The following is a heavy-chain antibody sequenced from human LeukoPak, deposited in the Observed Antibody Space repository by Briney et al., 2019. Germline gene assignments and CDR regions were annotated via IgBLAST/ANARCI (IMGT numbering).Heavy chain of an antibody. CDR1: GYSFTSYW. CDR3: ARHREDYYDSSCAFDY. Sequence: GESLKISCKGSGYSFTSYWIGWVRQMPGKGLEWMGIIYPGDSDTRYSPSFQGQVTISADKSISTAYLRWSSLKASDTAMYYCARHREDYYDSSCAFDYWGQGTLVTVSS. D-gene: IGHD3-22*01. CDR2: IYPGDSDT. V-gene: IGHV5-51*01. J-gene: IGHJ4*02.